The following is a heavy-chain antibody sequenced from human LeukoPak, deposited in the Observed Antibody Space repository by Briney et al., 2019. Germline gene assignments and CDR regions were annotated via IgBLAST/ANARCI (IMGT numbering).Heavy chain of an antibody. CDR1: GFTFSSYS. CDR2: ISSSSSYI. J-gene: IGHJ3*02. D-gene: IGHD3-22*01. CDR3: ARESRDSSGYYWGAFDI. V-gene: IGHV3-21*01. Sequence: GGSLRLSCAASGFTFSSYSMNWVRQAPGKGLEWVSSISSSSSYIYYADSVKGRFTVSRDNAKNSLYLQMNSLRAEDTAVYYCARESRDSSGYYWGAFDIWGQGTMVTVPS.